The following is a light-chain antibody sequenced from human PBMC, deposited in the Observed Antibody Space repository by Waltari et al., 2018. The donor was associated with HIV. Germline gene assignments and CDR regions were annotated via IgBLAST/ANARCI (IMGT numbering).Light chain of an antibody. CDR2: DAS. CDR3: QQRSNWPPYT. J-gene: IGKJ2*01. CDR1: QSVSNY. V-gene: IGKV3-11*01. Sequence: EIVLTQSPATLSLSPGERATLSCGASQSVSNYLAWYQQKPGQAPRLLIYDASKRATDIPARFSGSGSGTDFTLTITSLEPEDFAVYYCQQRSNWPPYTFGQGTKLEIK.